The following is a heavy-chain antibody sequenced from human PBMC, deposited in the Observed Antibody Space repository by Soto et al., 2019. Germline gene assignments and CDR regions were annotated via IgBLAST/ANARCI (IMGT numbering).Heavy chain of an antibody. CDR2: ISSGGGSP. J-gene: IGHJ4*02. CDR1: GFTFSDYA. Sequence: GGSLRLSCAASGFTFSDYAMSWVRQAPGKGLEWVSGISSGGGSPYNADSVKGRFTISRDNSKSTLYLQVNSLRAEDTAVYYCVKGNGRIVPRHFDYWGQGTLVTVSS. D-gene: IGHD1-1*01. CDR3: VKGNGRIVPRHFDY. V-gene: IGHV3-23*01.